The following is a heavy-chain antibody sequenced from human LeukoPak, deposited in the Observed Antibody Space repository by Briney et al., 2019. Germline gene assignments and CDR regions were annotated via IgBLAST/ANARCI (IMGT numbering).Heavy chain of an antibody. CDR3: ARGIQLWLQDY. J-gene: IGHJ4*02. V-gene: IGHV1-58*02. CDR1: GFIFSSSA. CDR2: IVVGSSTT. Sequence: SVKVSCKASGFIFSSSAIQWVRQARGQRLEWIGWIVVGSSTTNYAQKFQERVTITRDMSTSTAYMELSSLRSEDTAVYYCARGIQLWLQDYWGQGTLVTVSS. D-gene: IGHD5-18*01.